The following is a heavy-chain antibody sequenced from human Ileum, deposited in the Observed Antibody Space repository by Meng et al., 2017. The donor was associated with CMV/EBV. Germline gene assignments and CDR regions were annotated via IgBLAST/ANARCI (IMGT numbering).Heavy chain of an antibody. J-gene: IGHJ4*02. Sequence: CAASGFTFSTYSMNWVRQAPGKGLEWVSSISSSSTYIFYADSLKGRFTISRDNAKNSVNLQVNSLRAEDTAVYYCARGGTTMVQAFDFWGQGTLVPSPQ. CDR1: GFTFSTYS. CDR3: ARGGTTMVQAFDF. V-gene: IGHV3-21*01. CDR2: ISSSSTYI. D-gene: IGHD5-18*01.